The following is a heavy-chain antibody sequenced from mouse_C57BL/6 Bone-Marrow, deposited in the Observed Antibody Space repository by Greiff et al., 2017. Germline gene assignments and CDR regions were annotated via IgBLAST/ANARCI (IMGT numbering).Heavy chain of an antibody. Sequence: DVKLVESGGDLVKPGGSLKLSCAASGFTFSSYGMSWVRQTPDKRLEWVATISSGGSYTYYPDNVKGRFTISRDNAKNTLYLHMSSLKSEDTAMYYCARTGDPYYFDYWGQGTTLTVSS. CDR3: ARTGDPYYFDY. J-gene: IGHJ2*01. V-gene: IGHV5-6*02. CDR2: ISSGGSYT. CDR1: GFTFSSYG.